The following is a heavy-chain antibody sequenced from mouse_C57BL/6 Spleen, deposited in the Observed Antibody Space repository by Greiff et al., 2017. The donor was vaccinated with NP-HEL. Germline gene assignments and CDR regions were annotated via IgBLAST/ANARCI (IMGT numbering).Heavy chain of an antibody. Sequence: EVKLVESGGGLVQSGRSLRLSCATSGFTFSDFYMEWVRQAPGKGLEWIAASRNKANDYTTEYSASVKGRFIVSRDTSQSILYRQMNALRAEDTAIYYCARDRSGDFDYWGQGTTLTVSS. V-gene: IGHV7-1*01. D-gene: IGHD4-1*01. CDR3: ARDRSGDFDY. J-gene: IGHJ2*01. CDR2: SRNKANDYTT. CDR1: GFTFSDFY.